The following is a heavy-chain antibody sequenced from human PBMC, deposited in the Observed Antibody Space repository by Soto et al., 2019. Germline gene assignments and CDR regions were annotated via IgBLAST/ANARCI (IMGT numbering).Heavy chain of an antibody. D-gene: IGHD3-16*01. CDR2: INPTDGST. J-gene: IGHJ4*02. CDR3: AIDPRGTARRFDY. Sequence: QVQLVQSGAEVKKPGASVKLSCTASGYTFTDYYIHWVRQAPGQGLEWMGIINPTDGSTSCPQKGHDRVTMTMDTSKSSVYMDLSNLTSEDPAIYYCAIDPRGTARRFDYWGQGTLVTVSS. CDR1: GYTFTDYY. V-gene: IGHV1-46*01.